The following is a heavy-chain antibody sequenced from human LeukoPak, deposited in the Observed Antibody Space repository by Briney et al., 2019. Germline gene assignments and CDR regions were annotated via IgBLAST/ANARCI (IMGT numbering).Heavy chain of an antibody. CDR3: ARDLAVAAPWYAFDI. J-gene: IGHJ3*02. V-gene: IGHV4-59*01. CDR2: IYYSVST. D-gene: IGHD6-19*01. Sequence: PSETRSLTCTVSGRSISSYYWSWIQQPQGKGLEWNGYIYYSVSTNYNPSLKSRVTISVDTSKNQFSLKLSSVTAADTAVYYCARDLAVAAPWYAFDIWGQGTMVTVSS. CDR1: GRSISSYY.